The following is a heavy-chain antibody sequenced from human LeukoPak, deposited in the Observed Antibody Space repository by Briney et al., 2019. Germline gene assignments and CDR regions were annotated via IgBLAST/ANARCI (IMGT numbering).Heavy chain of an antibody. CDR3: ARDGWFGDYNWFDP. D-gene: IGHD3-10*01. Sequence: GGSLRLSRAASGFTFSSYSMNWVRQAPGKGLEWISYISSASNTIYYADSVKGRFTISRDNAKNSVYLQMNSLRAEDTAMYYCARDGWFGDYNWFDPWGQGTLVTVSS. CDR2: ISSASNTI. CDR1: GFTFSSYS. J-gene: IGHJ5*02. V-gene: IGHV3-48*01.